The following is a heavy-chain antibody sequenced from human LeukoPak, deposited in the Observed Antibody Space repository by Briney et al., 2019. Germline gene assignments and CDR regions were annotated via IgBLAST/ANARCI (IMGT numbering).Heavy chain of an antibody. V-gene: IGHV1-69*13. CDR1: GGTFSSYA. Sequence: SVKVSCKASGGTFSSYAISWVRQAPGQGLEWMGGIIPIFGTANYAQKFQGRVTITADESTSTAYMELSSLRSEDTAVYYCARLVVVPAATYDYWGQGTQVTVSS. J-gene: IGHJ4*02. D-gene: IGHD2-2*01. CDR2: IIPIFGTA. CDR3: ARLVVVPAATYDY.